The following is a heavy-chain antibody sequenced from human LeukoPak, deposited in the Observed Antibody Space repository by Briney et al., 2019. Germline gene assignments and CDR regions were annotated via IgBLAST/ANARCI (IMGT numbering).Heavy chain of an antibody. V-gene: IGHV4-34*01. J-gene: IGHJ4*02. D-gene: IGHD6-19*01. Sequence: PSETLSLTCAVYGGSFSGHYWSWIRQPPGKGLEWIGEINHSGSTNYNPSLKSRVTISVDTSKNQFSLKLSSVTAADTAVYYCARFAEERYSSGSTTFDYWGQGTLVTVSS. CDR3: ARFAEERYSSGSTTFDY. CDR1: GGSFSGHY. CDR2: INHSGST.